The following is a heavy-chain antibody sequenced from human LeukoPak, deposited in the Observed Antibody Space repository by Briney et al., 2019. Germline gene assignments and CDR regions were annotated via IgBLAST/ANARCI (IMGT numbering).Heavy chain of an antibody. V-gene: IGHV3-30*02. Sequence: GGSLRPSCAASGFTFSSYGMHWVRQAPGKGLEWVAFIRYDGSNKYYADSVKGRFTISRDNSKNTLYLQMNSLRAEDTAVYYCAQDLLRIQLWEDYWGQGTLVTVSS. CDR3: AQDLLRIQLWEDY. CDR1: GFTFSSYG. CDR2: IRYDGSNK. J-gene: IGHJ4*02. D-gene: IGHD5-18*01.